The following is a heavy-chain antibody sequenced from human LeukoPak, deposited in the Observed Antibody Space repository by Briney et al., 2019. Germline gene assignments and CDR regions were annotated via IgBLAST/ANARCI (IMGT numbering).Heavy chain of an antibody. CDR3: ARSALWFGELLSPYFDY. J-gene: IGHJ4*02. Sequence: SVNVSFKASFGIFSSYAISWLRQAPAQGLEWMGGIIPIFGRANYAQKFQGRVTITADKSTSTAYMELSSLRPEDTAVYYCARSALWFGELLSPYFDYWGQGTLVTVSS. V-gene: IGHV1-69*06. D-gene: IGHD3-10*01. CDR2: IIPIFGRA. CDR1: FGIFSSYA.